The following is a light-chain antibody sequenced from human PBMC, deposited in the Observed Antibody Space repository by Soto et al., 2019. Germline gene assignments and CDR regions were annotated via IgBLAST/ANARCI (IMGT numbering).Light chain of an antibody. CDR2: GAS. J-gene: IGKJ1*01. CDR3: QQYGSSPRT. Sequence: EIVLTQSPGTLSLSPGERATLSCRASQSVSSSYSAWYQQKPGQAPRLLIYGASSRATGIPDRFSGSGSGTDLTLTISRLEPEDFAVYYCQQYGSSPRTFXQGTKVDIK. V-gene: IGKV3-20*01. CDR1: QSVSSSY.